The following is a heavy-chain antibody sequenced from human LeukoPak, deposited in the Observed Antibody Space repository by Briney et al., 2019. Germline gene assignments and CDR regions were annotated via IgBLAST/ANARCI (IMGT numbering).Heavy chain of an antibody. Sequence: GGSLRLSCGASGFTFSYHWMHWVRQVPGKGLLWVSRIVGGGSSTSYADSVKGRFSISRDNAKSTLYLQMSSLRAEDTAVYYCARGPGSSGGAYVGDYWGPGTLVTVSS. J-gene: IGHJ4*01. CDR3: ARGPGSSGGAYVGDY. V-gene: IGHV3-74*01. CDR1: GFTFSYHW. CDR2: IVGGGSST. D-gene: IGHD3-22*01.